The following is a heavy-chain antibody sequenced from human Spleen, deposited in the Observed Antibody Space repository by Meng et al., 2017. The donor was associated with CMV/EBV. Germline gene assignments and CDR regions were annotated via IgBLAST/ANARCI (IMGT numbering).Heavy chain of an antibody. CDR1: GFTFSGHE. CDR3: VRGYNSFDS. Sequence: GESLKISCAASGFTFSGHEMNWVRQAPGKGLEWVGRSRNKANRYTTEYAASVKGRFTVSRDESKNSLYLQMNSLKTEDTAVYYCVRGYNSFDSWGQGTLVTVSS. V-gene: IGHV3-72*01. D-gene: IGHD1-1*01. J-gene: IGHJ4*02. CDR2: SRNKANRYTT.